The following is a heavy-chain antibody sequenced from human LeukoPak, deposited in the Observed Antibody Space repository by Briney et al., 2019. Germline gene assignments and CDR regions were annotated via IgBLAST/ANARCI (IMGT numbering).Heavy chain of an antibody. V-gene: IGHV1-46*01. D-gene: IGHD6-19*01. CDR3: AREGGSGARDYNWFDP. J-gene: IGHJ5*02. CDR1: GYTFTSYY. CDR2: INPSGGST. Sequence: GASVTVSCKASGYTFTSYYIHWVRQAPGQGLEWMGIINPSGGSTSYAQKFQGRVTMTRDTSTSTVYMELSSLRSEDTAVYYCAREGGSGARDYNWFDPWGQGTLVTVSS.